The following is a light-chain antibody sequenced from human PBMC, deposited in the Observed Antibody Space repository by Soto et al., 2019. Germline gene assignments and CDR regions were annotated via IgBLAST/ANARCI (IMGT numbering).Light chain of an antibody. CDR1: QSVNSD. CDR3: QHYNNWPPYT. Sequence: EIGMTQSPATLSLSPGERATLSCRASQSVNSDLAWYQQKPGQDPRLLIYDASTRAAGVPARFTGSGSETEFTLTISSLQSEDYAVYYCQHYNNWPPYTVGQGTKLEIK. J-gene: IGKJ2*01. V-gene: IGKV3-15*01. CDR2: DAS.